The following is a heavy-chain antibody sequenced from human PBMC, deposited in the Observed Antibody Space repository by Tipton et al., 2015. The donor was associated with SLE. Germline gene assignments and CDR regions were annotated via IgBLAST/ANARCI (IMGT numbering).Heavy chain of an antibody. CDR1: GFTFNTYS. CDR3: ARDRYDDSTSRDAFDI. Sequence: SLRLSCAASGFTFNTYSMNWVRQAPGKGLEWVLSISSSSTYIYYADSVKGRFTISRDNAKNPLYLQMNSLRAEDTAVYYCARDRYDDSTSRDAFDIWGQGTMVTVSS. V-gene: IGHV3-21*01. D-gene: IGHD3-22*01. J-gene: IGHJ3*02. CDR2: ISSSSTYI.